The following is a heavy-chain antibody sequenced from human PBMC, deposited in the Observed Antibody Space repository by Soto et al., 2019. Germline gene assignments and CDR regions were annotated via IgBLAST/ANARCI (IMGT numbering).Heavy chain of an antibody. J-gene: IGHJ6*02. CDR2: IIPILGIA. D-gene: IGHD3-10*01. CDR3: ARVAGSGSYQYYYYYGMDV. Sequence: EASVKVSCKASGGTFSSYTSRWVRQAPGQGLEWMGRIIPILGIANYAQKFQGRVTITADKSTSTAYMELSSLRSEDTAVYYCARVAGSGSYQYYYYYGMDVWGQGTTVTVSS. V-gene: IGHV1-69*02. CDR1: GGTFSSYT.